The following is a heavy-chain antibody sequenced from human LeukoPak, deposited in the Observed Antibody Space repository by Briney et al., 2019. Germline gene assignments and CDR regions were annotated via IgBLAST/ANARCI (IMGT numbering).Heavy chain of an antibody. D-gene: IGHD6-19*01. CDR2: INQDGSEK. J-gene: IGHJ4*02. V-gene: IGHV3-7*01. Sequence: GGSLRLSCAASGFTFSSYWMSWVRQAPGKGLEWVAKINQDGSEKYYVDSVKGRFTISRDNAKNSLYLQMNSLRAEDTAVYYCAREGGQWLNSYGIKDYWGQGTLVTVSS. CDR3: AREGGQWLNSYGIKDY. CDR1: GFTFSSYW.